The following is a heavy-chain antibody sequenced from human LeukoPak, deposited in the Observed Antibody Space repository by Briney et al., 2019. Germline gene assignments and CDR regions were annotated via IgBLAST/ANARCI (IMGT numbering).Heavy chain of an antibody. CDR3: ARPPRYYDSSGFAEDY. CDR1: GGSFSGYY. V-gene: IGHV4-34*01. J-gene: IGHJ4*02. Sequence: PSETLSLTCAVYGGSFSGYYWSWIRQPPGKGLEWIGEINHSGSTNYNPSLKSRVTISVDTSKNQFSLKLSSVTAADTAVYYCARPPRYYDSSGFAEDYWGQGTLVTVSS. D-gene: IGHD3-22*01. CDR2: INHSGST.